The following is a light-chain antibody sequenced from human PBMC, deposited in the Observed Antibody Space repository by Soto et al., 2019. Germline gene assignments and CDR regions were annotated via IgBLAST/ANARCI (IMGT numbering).Light chain of an antibody. Sequence: QSALTQPASVSGSPGQSITISCTGTSSDIGSYKYVSWYQQHPDKAPKLMIYDVSERPSGVPDRFSGSKSGNTASLTISGLQAEDEADYYCCSYAGNYIVVFGGGTKVTVL. V-gene: IGLV2-11*01. J-gene: IGLJ2*01. CDR1: SSDIGSYKY. CDR2: DVS. CDR3: CSYAGNYIVV.